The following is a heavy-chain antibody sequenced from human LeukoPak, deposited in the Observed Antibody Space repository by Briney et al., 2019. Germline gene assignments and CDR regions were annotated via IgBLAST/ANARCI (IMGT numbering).Heavy chain of an antibody. Sequence: ASVKVSCKVSGYTLADLSMYWVRQAPGKGLEWMGGFDPDGDTIYAQKFQGRFTMTEDTSTDTAYMELSSLRSDDTAIYYCASSDYFGYWGQGTLVTVSS. V-gene: IGHV1-24*01. CDR2: FDPDGDT. J-gene: IGHJ4*02. CDR1: GYTLADLS. CDR3: ASSDYFGY.